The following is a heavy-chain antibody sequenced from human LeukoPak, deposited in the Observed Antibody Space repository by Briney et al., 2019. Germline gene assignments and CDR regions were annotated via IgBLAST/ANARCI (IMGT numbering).Heavy chain of an antibody. CDR3: ARDWAVAGPHWFDP. Sequence: SETLSLTCTVSGVSISTYYWSWIRQPAGKGLEWIGRIYTGGNTNYNPPLKSRVTISIDTSKNQISLRLDSVTAAATAVYYCARDWAVAGPHWFDPWGQGTLVTVSS. D-gene: IGHD6-19*01. V-gene: IGHV4-4*07. J-gene: IGHJ5*02. CDR2: IYTGGNT. CDR1: GVSISTYY.